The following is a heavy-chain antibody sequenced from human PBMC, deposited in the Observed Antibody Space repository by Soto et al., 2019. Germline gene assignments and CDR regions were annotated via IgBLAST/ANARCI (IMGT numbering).Heavy chain of an antibody. J-gene: IGHJ4*02. Sequence: PGGSLRLSCAASGFTLSSYAMSWVRQAPGKGLEWVSAISGSGGSTYYADSVKGRFTISRDNSKNTLYLQMNSLRAEDTAVYYCTLWFGEKQKLVSHWGQGTLVTVSS. CDR1: GFTLSSYA. CDR3: TLWFGEKQKLVSH. D-gene: IGHD3-10*01. CDR2: ISGSGGST. V-gene: IGHV3-23*01.